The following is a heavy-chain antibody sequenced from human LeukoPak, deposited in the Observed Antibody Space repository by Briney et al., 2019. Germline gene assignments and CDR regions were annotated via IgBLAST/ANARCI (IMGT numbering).Heavy chain of an antibody. Sequence: QPGGSLRLSCAASGFTFSSYAMHWVRQAPGKGLEYVSAISSNGGSTYYANSVKGRFTISRDNSKNTLYLQMGSLRAEDMAVYYCARARIVGAITPLDYWGQGTLVTVSS. J-gene: IGHJ4*02. D-gene: IGHD1-26*01. CDR2: ISSNGGST. CDR1: GFTFSSYA. CDR3: ARARIVGAITPLDY. V-gene: IGHV3-64*01.